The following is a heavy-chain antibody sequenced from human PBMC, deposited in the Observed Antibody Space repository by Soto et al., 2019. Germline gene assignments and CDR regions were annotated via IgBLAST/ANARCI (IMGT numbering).Heavy chain of an antibody. CDR1: GYSFTSYL. CDR3: ASSPRGYCSSTSCRELGNYYGMDL. Sequence: GESLKISCKGSGYSFTSYLISWVRQMPGKGLEWMGRIDPSDSYTNYSPSFQGHVTISADKSISTAYLQWSRPKASDTAMYYCASSPRGYCSSTSCRELGNYYGMDLGGQGTTGTVSS. V-gene: IGHV5-10-1*01. J-gene: IGHJ6*02. CDR2: IDPSDSYT. D-gene: IGHD2-2*01.